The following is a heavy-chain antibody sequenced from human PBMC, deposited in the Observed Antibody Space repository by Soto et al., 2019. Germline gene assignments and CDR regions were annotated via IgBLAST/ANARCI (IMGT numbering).Heavy chain of an antibody. CDR3: ARALSNYYDSSGYLSYYYYYGMDV. CDR1: GGTFSSYA. J-gene: IGHJ6*02. CDR2: IIPIFGTA. D-gene: IGHD3-22*01. Sequence: QVPLVQSGAEVKKPGSSVKVSCKASGGTFSSYAISWVRRAPGQGLEWMGGIIPIFGTANYAQKFQGRVTITADESTSTAYMELSSLRSEDTAVYYCARALSNYYDSSGYLSYYYYYGMDVWGQGTTVTVSS. V-gene: IGHV1-69*01.